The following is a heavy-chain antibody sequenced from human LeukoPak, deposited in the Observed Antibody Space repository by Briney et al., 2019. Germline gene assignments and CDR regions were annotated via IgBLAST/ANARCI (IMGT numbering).Heavy chain of an antibody. CDR1: GGSISSYY. J-gene: IGHJ5*02. CDR2: IYYSGST. CDR3: ARENRWFDP. Sequence: SETLSLTCTVSGGSISSYYGSWIRQPPGKGLEWIGYIYYSGSTNYNPSLKSRVTISVDRFKNQFSLKLSSVTAADTAVYYCARENRWFDPWGQGTLVTVSS. V-gene: IGHV4-59*12.